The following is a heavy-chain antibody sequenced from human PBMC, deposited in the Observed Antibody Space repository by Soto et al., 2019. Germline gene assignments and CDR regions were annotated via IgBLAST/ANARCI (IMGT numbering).Heavy chain of an antibody. V-gene: IGHV4-34*01. J-gene: IGHJ4*02. CDR2: INPSGST. CDR3: VREYYSETNGYQFEY. CDR1: GGSISGYC. Sequence: SETLSLTCAVSGGSISGYCWSWIRQPPGKGLEWIGEINPSGSTKYNPSLGSRVTMSVDTSKNHLSVRLSSVTAADTAVYYCVREYYSETNGYQFEYWGQGTPVTVSS. D-gene: IGHD3-22*01.